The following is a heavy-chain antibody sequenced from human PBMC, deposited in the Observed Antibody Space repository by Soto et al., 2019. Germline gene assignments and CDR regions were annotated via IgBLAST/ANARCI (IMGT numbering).Heavy chain of an antibody. J-gene: IGHJ4*02. V-gene: IGHV1-69*01. D-gene: IGHD3-22*01. Sequence: QVQLVQSGAEVRKPGSSVRVSCKASGGSFNRHTISWVRQAPGQGLEWMGGIIPIFGTANHAQKFQGRVTSIADESTGTVYMELSSLRSDDTAIYYCARGWGYDSTDYYYAYWGQGTLVIVSS. CDR2: IIPIFGTA. CDR1: GGSFNRHT. CDR3: ARGWGYDSTDYYYAY.